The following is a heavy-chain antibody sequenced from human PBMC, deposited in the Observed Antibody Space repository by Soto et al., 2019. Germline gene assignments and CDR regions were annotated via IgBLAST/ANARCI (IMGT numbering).Heavy chain of an antibody. CDR3: ALSSGRYYRPLDH. CDR2: IYYSGST. J-gene: IGHJ4*02. Sequence: SGTLSLTCAVSGGSISSGRYSWSWIRQPPGKGLEWIAYIYYSGSTNYNPSLQSRVTISVDKSKKQVSLKLSSVTAADAAAYYCALSSGRYYRPLDHWGQGTLVTV. V-gene: IGHV4-61*05. D-gene: IGHD3-10*01. CDR1: GGSISSGRYS.